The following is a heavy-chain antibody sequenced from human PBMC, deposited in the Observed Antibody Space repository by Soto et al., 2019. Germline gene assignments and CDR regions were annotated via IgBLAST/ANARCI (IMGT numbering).Heavy chain of an antibody. D-gene: IGHD3-16*01. CDR2: IQEHVRDK. Sequence: SLRLSCAASGFTFSNFSMNWVRHAPGKGLEWVANIQEHVRDKNYADSVKGRFTISRDNAERSLFLQMNSLTTEDTAVYYCARGHDFVGRVGRRESVFYDRMDVWGQGTT. J-gene: IGHJ6*02. CDR3: ARGHDFVGRVGRRESVFYDRMDV. V-gene: IGHV3-7*03. CDR1: GFTFSNFS.